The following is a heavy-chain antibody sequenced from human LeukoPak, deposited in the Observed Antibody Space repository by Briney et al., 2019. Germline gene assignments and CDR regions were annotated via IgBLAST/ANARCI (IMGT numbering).Heavy chain of an antibody. CDR2: MNPNSGNT. V-gene: IGHV1-8*01. CDR3: ARVLRWNYVEDAFDS. CDR1: GYTFTSYD. D-gene: IGHD1-7*01. J-gene: IGHJ3*02. Sequence: ASVKVSCKASGYTFTSYDINWVRQAPGQGLEGMGWMNPNSGNTGYAQKFQGRVTMTRNTSISTAYMELSSLRSDDTAVYYCARVLRWNYVEDAFDSWGQGTMVTVSS.